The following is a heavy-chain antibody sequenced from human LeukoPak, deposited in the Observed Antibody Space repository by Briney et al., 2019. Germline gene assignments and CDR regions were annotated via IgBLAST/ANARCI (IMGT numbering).Heavy chain of an antibody. J-gene: IGHJ4*02. CDR1: GFTFSSYA. D-gene: IGHD1-26*01. CDR2: ISGSGGST. V-gene: IGHV3-23*01. Sequence: GGSLRLSCAASGFTFSSYAMSWVRQAPGKGLEWVSAISGSGGSTYYADSVKGRFTISRDNSKNTLYLQMNSLRAEDTAVYYCAKDGNSGWELRGHYFDYWGQGTLVTVSS. CDR3: AKDGNSGWELRGHYFDY.